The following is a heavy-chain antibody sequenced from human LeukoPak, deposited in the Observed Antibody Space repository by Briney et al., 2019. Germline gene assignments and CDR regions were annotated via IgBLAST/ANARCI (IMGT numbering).Heavy chain of an antibody. CDR2: IYYSGST. CDR3: AREKGNYFDY. CDR1: GGSISSGGYY. V-gene: IGHV4-31*03. D-gene: IGHD6-13*01. Sequence: PSETLSLTCTVSGGSISSGGYYWSWIRQHPGKGLEWIGYIYYSGSTYYNPFLKSRVTISVDTSKNQFSLKLSSVTAADTAVYYCAREKGNYFDYWGQGTLVTVSS. J-gene: IGHJ4*02.